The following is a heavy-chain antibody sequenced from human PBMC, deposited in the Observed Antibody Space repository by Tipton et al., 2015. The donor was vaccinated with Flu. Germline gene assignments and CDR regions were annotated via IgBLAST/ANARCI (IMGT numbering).Heavy chain of an antibody. CDR2: IYYSGTT. V-gene: IGHV4-59*01. J-gene: IGHJ5*02. Sequence: GLVKPSETLSLTCNVSGGSIGTYYWSWIRRPPGKALEWIGYIYYSGTTNYNPSLKSRVTISVDTSKNQFSLKLDSVTAADTAIYYCARARHCSGGSCYYENWFDPWGQGTLVTVSS. CDR1: GGSIGTYY. CDR3: ARARHCSGGSCYYENWFDP. D-gene: IGHD2-15*01.